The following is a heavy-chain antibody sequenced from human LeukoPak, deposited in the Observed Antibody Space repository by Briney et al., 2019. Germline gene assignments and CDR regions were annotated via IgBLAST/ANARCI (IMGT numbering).Heavy chain of an antibody. Sequence: GGSLRLSCAASGFTFSSFEMNWVRQAPGKGLEWVSYISGSSSNIYYAESVKGRFTISRDNAKNSMYLQMNSLTAEDTAVYYCAKDHKIAAGMGIDYWGQGTLVTVSS. D-gene: IGHD6-13*01. CDR2: ISGSSSNI. J-gene: IGHJ4*02. V-gene: IGHV3-48*04. CDR3: AKDHKIAAGMGIDY. CDR1: GFTFSSFE.